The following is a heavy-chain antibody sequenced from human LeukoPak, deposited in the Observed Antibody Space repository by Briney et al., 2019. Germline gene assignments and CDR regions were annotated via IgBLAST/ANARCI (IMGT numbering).Heavy chain of an antibody. CDR3: ARDSTVGAAYFDF. J-gene: IGHJ4*02. D-gene: IGHD2-15*01. CDR2: IRYDGTDK. CDR1: RCVFTSSG. Sequence: GGSLRLSCAASRCVFTSSGMHWVRQAPGKGLEWVAYIRYDGTDKYYADSVKGRFTISRDNSKNTLSLQMSTLRPDDTAMYFCARDSTVGAAYFDFWGQGALVTVSS. V-gene: IGHV3-30*02.